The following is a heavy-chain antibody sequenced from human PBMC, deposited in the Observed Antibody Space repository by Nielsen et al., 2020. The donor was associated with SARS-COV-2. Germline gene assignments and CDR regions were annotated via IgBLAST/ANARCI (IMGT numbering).Heavy chain of an antibody. CDR2: IYHSGST. D-gene: IGHD6-19*01. CDR1: GGSISSSNW. J-gene: IGHJ4*02. CDR3: ARDPTGYSSGWYTIGFDY. Sequence: SETLSLTCAVSGGSISSSNWWSWVRQPPGKGLEWIGEIYHSGSTNYNPSLKSRVTISVDKSKNQFSLKLSSVTAADTAVYYCARDPTGYSSGWYTIGFDYWGQGTLVTVSS. V-gene: IGHV4-4*02.